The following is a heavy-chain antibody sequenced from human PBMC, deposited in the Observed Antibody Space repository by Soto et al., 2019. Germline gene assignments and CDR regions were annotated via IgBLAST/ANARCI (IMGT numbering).Heavy chain of an antibody. CDR3: ARLGLDDYGDYGYWYFDL. CDR2: IYYSGST. Sequence: PSETLSLTCTVSGGSISSSSYYWGWIRQPPGKGLEWIGSIYYSGSTYYNPSLKSRVTISVDTSKNQFSLKLSSVTAADTAVYYCARLGLDDYGDYGYWYFDLWGRGTLVTVSS. CDR1: GGSISSSSYY. J-gene: IGHJ2*01. D-gene: IGHD4-17*01. V-gene: IGHV4-39*01.